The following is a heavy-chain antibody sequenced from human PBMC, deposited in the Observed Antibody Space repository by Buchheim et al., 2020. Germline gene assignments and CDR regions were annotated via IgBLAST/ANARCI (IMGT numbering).Heavy chain of an antibody. Sequence: QVQLVESGGGVVQPGRSLRLSCAASGFTFSDYGMHWVRQAPGKGLEWVAVIWYGGSQKYSADSVKGRFTISRDNSKKTLFLQMISLRADDTAVYYCARAAQQWRVPGYGMDVWGQGTT. CDR2: IWYGGSQK. D-gene: IGHD6-19*01. CDR1: GFTFSDYG. CDR3: ARAAQQWRVPGYGMDV. J-gene: IGHJ6*02. V-gene: IGHV3-33*01.